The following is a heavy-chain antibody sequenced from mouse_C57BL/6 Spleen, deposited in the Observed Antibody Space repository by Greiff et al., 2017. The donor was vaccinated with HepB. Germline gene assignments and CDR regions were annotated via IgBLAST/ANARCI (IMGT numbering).Heavy chain of an antibody. CDR2: IHPNSGST. CDR3: AIYITTVVEYFDV. D-gene: IGHD1-1*01. Sequence: VQLQQSGPELVKPGASVKLSCKASGYSFTSYWMHWVKQRPGQGLEWIGMIHPNSGSTNYNEKFKSKATLTVDKSSSTAYMQLSSLTSEYSAIYYCAIYITTVVEYFDVWGTGTTVTVSS. J-gene: IGHJ1*03. CDR1: GYSFTSYW. V-gene: IGHV1-64*01.